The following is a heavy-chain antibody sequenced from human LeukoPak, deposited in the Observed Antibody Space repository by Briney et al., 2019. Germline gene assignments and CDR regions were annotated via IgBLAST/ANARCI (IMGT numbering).Heavy chain of an antibody. CDR2: ISWNSGSI. J-gene: IGHJ4*02. Sequence: QPGRSLRLSCAASGFTFDDYAMHWVRQAPGKGLEWVSGISWNSGSIGYADSVRGRFTISRDNAKNSLYLQMNSLRAEDTALYYRAKDFGEQWLEYFDYWGQGTLVTVSS. V-gene: IGHV3-9*01. D-gene: IGHD6-19*01. CDR1: GFTFDDYA. CDR3: AKDFGEQWLEYFDY.